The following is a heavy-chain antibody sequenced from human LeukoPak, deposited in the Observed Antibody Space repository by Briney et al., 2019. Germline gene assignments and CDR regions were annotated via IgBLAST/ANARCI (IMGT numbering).Heavy chain of an antibody. D-gene: IGHD1-1*01. CDR3: ARVSGSGTALDAFDI. CDR1: GGSINSLNYY. V-gene: IGHV4-39*07. Sequence: SETLSLTCTVSGGSINSLNYYWGWIRQPPGKGLEWIGSIYHSGSTYFNPSLQSRVTISVDTSKNQFSLTLSSVTAADTAVYFCARVSGSGTALDAFDIWGQGTMVTVSS. J-gene: IGHJ3*02. CDR2: IYHSGST.